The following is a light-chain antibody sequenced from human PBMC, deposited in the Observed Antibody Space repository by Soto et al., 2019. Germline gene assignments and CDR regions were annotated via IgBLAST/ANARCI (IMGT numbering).Light chain of an antibody. V-gene: IGLV2-8*01. J-gene: IGLJ1*01. CDR3: SAYAGSNNRGV. Sequence: QSALTQPPSASGSPGQSVTISCTGTSSDVGGYNYISWYQHHPGKAPKLMIYEVSQRPSGVPDRFSGSKSGNTASLTVSGLQAEDEADYCCSAYAGSNNRGVFGSGTKLTVL. CDR1: SSDVGGYNY. CDR2: EVS.